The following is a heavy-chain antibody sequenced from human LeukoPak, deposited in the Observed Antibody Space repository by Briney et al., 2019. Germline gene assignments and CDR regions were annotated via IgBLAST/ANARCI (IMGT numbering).Heavy chain of an antibody. Sequence: PSETLSLTCTVSGYSISSSSSYWGWIRQPPGKGLEWIGSIYYSGSSFDNPVLKSRVTISVDTSKNQFSLKLSSVTAADTAVYYCARHRSGWLQSSFDYWGQGTLVTVSS. D-gene: IGHD5-24*01. V-gene: IGHV4-39*01. CDR1: GYSISSSSSY. J-gene: IGHJ4*02. CDR3: ARHRSGWLQSSFDY. CDR2: IYYSGSS.